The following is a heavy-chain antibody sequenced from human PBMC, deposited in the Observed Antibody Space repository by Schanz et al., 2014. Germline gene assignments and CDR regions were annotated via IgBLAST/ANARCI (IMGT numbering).Heavy chain of an antibody. J-gene: IGHJ4*02. CDR3: ARIADLDF. Sequence: QVQLVESGSELKKPGASVKVSCKASGYTLTHYAMNWVRQAPGQGPEWMGWINTNTGTPTYAPGFAGRFVFSLNTSVETAYLEIGDVRTEDTAVYYCARIADLDFWGQGSLVTVSS. D-gene: IGHD6-13*01. V-gene: IGHV7-4-1*01. CDR2: INTNTGTP. CDR1: GYTLTHYA.